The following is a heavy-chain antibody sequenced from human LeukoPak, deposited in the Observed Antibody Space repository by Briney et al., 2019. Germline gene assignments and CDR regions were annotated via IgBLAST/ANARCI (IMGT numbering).Heavy chain of an antibody. CDR1: GFTFSSYW. V-gene: IGHV3-7*01. CDR2: IKQDGSEK. Sequence: GSLRLSCAASGFTFSSYWMNGVRQAPGKGLEGVANIKQDGSEKYYVDSVKGRFTISRDNAKNSLYLQMNSLRAEDTAVYYCARELLGHGYNSGDFDYWGQGTLVTVSS. D-gene: IGHD5-24*01. J-gene: IGHJ4*02. CDR3: ARELLGHGYNSGDFDY.